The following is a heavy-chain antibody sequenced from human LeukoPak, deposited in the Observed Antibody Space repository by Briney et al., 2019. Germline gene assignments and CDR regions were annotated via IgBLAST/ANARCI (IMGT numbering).Heavy chain of an antibody. CDR1: GGSINNYY. D-gene: IGHD3-16*01. V-gene: IGHV4-59*01. Sequence: SETLSLTCTVSGGSINNYYWSWIRQPPGKGLEYIGYIYYSASANYNPSLKSRVTISVDPSKNQFSLKLSSMSAEDTAVYYCARSHDYVWGSYNYWGQGTLVTVSS. J-gene: IGHJ4*02. CDR2: IYYSASA. CDR3: ARSHDYVWGSYNY.